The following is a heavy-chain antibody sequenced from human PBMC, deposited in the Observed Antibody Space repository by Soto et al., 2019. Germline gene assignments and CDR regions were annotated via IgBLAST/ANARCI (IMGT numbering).Heavy chain of an antibody. Sequence: SETLSLTCAVYGESFSGYYWSWIRQPPGKGLEWIGEINHSGSTNYNPSLKSRVTISVDTSKNQFSLKLSSVTAADTAVYYCARGGIAAAGNAWFDPWGQGTLVTVSS. CDR3: ARGGIAAAGNAWFDP. D-gene: IGHD6-13*01. J-gene: IGHJ5*02. V-gene: IGHV4-34*01. CDR1: GESFSGYY. CDR2: INHSGST.